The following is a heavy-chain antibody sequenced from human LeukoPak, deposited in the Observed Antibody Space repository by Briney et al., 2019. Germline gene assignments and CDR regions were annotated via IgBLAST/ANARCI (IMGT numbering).Heavy chain of an antibody. CDR2: MNPNSGNT. CDR3: ATVWSPGHYYYYGMDV. Sequence: ASVKVSCKASGYTFTSYDINWVRQATGQGLEWMGWMNPNSGNTGYAQKFQGRVTMTRNTSISTAYMELSSLRSEDTAVYYCATVWSPGHYYYYGMDVWGQGTTVTVSS. J-gene: IGHJ6*02. V-gene: IGHV1-8*01. D-gene: IGHD2-21*01. CDR1: GYTFTSYD.